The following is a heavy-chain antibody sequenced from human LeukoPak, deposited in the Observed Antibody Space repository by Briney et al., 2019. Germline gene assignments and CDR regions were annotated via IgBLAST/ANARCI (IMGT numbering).Heavy chain of an antibody. V-gene: IGHV3-23*01. Sequence: GGSLRLSCAASGFTFSSYAMSWVRQAPGKGLEWVSAISGSGGSTYYADSVKGRFTISRDNSKNTLYLQMNSLRAEDTAVYYCARDGYNYSCFDYWGQGTLVTVSS. CDR3: ARDGYNYSCFDY. CDR1: GFTFSSYA. D-gene: IGHD5-24*01. CDR2: ISGSGGST. J-gene: IGHJ4*02.